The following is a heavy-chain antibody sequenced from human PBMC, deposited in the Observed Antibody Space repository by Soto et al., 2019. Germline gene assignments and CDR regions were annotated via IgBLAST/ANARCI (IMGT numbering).Heavy chain of an antibody. Sequence: SETLSLTCTVSGGSISSYYWSWIRQPPGKGLEWIGYIYYSGSTNYNPSLKSRVTISVDTSKNQFSLKLSSVTAADTAVYYCARDYYDSSGYHEFDYWGQGTLVTVSS. J-gene: IGHJ4*02. CDR3: ARDYYDSSGYHEFDY. CDR2: IYYSGST. D-gene: IGHD3-22*01. CDR1: GGSISSYY. V-gene: IGHV4-59*01.